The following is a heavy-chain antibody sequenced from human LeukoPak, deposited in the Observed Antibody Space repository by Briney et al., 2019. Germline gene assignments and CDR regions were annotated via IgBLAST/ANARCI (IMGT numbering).Heavy chain of an antibody. D-gene: IGHD3-22*01. CDR2: IYYSGST. J-gene: IGHJ4*02. V-gene: IGHV4-59*11. Sequence: SETLSLTCTVSGGSISSHYWSWLRQPPGKGLEWIAYIYYSGSTNYNPSLNSRVTISLDTSKNQFSLKLNSVTAADTAVYYCARGHSYYDSSGPNDYWGQGTLVTVSS. CDR3: ARGHSYYDSSGPNDY. CDR1: GGSISSHY.